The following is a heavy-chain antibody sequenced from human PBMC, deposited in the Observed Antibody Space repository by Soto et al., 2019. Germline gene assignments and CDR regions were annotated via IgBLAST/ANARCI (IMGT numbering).Heavy chain of an antibody. J-gene: IGHJ4*02. CDR1: GFTFSSYW. V-gene: IGHV3-7*05. Sequence: GGSLRLSCAASGFTFSSYWMSWVRQAPGKGLEWVANIKQDGSEKYYVDSVKGRFTISRDNAKNSLYLQMNSLRAEDTAVYYCAREYYDYVWGSYRPLYYFDYWGQGTLVTVSS. CDR3: AREYYDYVWGSYRPLYYFDY. D-gene: IGHD3-16*02. CDR2: IKQDGSEK.